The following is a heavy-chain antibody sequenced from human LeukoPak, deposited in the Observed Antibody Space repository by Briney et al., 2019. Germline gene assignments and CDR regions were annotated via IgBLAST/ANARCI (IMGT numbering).Heavy chain of an antibody. J-gene: IGHJ3*02. CDR2: IYHSGRT. Sequence: SETLSLTCTVSGYSISSGYYWGWIRQPPGKGLEWIGNIYHSGRTYYNPSLKSRVTISVDTSKSQFSLKLSSVTAADTAVFYCARILGAYCSGGSCPDAFDIWGQGTMVTVSS. V-gene: IGHV4-38-2*02. CDR1: GYSISSGYY. CDR3: ARILGAYCSGGSCPDAFDI. D-gene: IGHD2-15*01.